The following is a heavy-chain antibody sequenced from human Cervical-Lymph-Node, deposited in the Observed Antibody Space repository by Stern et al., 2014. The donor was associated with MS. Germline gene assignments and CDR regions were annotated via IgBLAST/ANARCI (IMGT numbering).Heavy chain of an antibody. V-gene: IGHV2-5*02. CDR1: GFSFSTTGVG. CDR2: IYWDDDK. CDR3: AHRPPYGSGSFDAFDI. Sequence: QDTLKESGPTLVKPTQTLTLTCTFSGFSFSTTGVGVGWIRQPPGKALEWLALIYWDDDKRYSPSLKSRLTITKDTSKNQVVLATTNMDPVDTATYYCAHRPPYGSGSFDAFDIWGQGTVVTVSS. D-gene: IGHD3-10*01. J-gene: IGHJ3*02.